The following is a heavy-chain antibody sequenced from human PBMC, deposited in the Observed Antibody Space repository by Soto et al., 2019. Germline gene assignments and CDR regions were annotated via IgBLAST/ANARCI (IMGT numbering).Heavy chain of an antibody. D-gene: IGHD6-19*01. CDR1: GFRFSSYG. V-gene: IGHV3-30*18. Sequence: GGSLSLSCTASGFRFSSYGLHWVCLGQGKGLGWLGSRSDDGSNKSYGDSVKRRFTISRANSKNPLYLQINSLRAEDTAVYYCAKDRECEHNNGWRQGSWGQGSQVTVSS. CDR2: RSDDGSNK. J-gene: IGHJ5*02. CDR3: AKDRECEHNNGWRQGS.